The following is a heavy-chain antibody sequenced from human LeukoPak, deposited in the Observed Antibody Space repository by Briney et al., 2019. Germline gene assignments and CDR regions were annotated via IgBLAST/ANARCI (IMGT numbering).Heavy chain of an antibody. J-gene: IGHJ4*02. CDR2: IIVGSGAT. V-gene: IGHV1-58*01. CDR1: GFTSTNFA. CDR3: AADLSNPRMGASYLDS. D-gene: IGHD3-16*01. Sequence: SVKVSCKASGFTSTNFAVQWVRQARGQRLEWIGWIIVGSGATKCAQDFQERVTITRDLSTSTLYMELRSLTSEDTAVYYCAADLSNPRMGASYLDSWGQETLVTVSS.